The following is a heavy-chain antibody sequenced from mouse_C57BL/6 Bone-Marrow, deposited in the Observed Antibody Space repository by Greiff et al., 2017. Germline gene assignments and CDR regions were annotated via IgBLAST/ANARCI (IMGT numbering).Heavy chain of an antibody. CDR1: GYTFTSYW. V-gene: IGHV1-55*01. J-gene: IGHJ4*01. Sequence: VQLQQPGAELVKPGASVKMSCKASGYTFTSYWITWVKQRPGQGLEWIGDIYPGSGSTNYNEKFKSKATLTVDTSSSTAYMQLSSLTSEDAAVYYCGRPPEGEAMDYWGQGTSVTVSS. CDR2: IYPGSGST. CDR3: GRPPEGEAMDY.